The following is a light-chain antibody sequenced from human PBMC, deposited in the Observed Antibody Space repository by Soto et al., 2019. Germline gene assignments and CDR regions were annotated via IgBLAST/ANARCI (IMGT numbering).Light chain of an antibody. Sequence: EIVMTQSPATLSVSPGERATLSCRASQRVSSYLAWYQQKPGQAPRLLIYGASTRATGIPARFSGSGSGTEFILTIISLQSEDFSVYYCQQYSKWPLTFGGGTKVEIK. CDR1: QRVSSY. V-gene: IGKV3-15*01. CDR3: QQYSKWPLT. CDR2: GAS. J-gene: IGKJ4*01.